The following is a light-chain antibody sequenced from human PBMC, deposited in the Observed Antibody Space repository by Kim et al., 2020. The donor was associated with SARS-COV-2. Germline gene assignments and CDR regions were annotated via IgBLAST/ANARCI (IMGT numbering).Light chain of an antibody. Sequence: LSPGERATLSCRASQSVSSSSLAWYQHKPGQAPRLLIYGASNRATGLPDRFRGSGSGTDFTLTITRLEPEDFAVYYCQQYGGAPWTFGQGTKLEI. J-gene: IGKJ2*02. V-gene: IGKV3-20*01. CDR2: GAS. CDR1: QSVSSSS. CDR3: QQYGGAPWT.